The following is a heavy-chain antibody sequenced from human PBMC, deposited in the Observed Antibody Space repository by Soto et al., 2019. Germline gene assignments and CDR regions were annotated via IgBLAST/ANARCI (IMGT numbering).Heavy chain of an antibody. CDR3: ARLYCTNGVCYQNTSDYYYYGMDV. V-gene: IGHV5-10-1*01. CDR2: IDPSDSYT. CDR1: GYSFTSYW. Sequence: PGESLKISCKGSGYSFTSYWISWVRQMPGKDLEWMGRIDPSDSYTNYSPSFQGHVTISADKSISTAYLQWSSLKASDTAMYYCARLYCTNGVCYQNTSDYYYYGMDVWGQGTTVTVSS. D-gene: IGHD2-8*01. J-gene: IGHJ6*02.